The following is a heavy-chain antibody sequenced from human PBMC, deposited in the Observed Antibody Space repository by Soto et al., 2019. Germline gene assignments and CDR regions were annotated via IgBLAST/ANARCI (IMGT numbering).Heavy chain of an antibody. Sequence: SETLSLTCIVSGASISGFYWSWIRKSAGKGLEWIGRIYATGTTDYNPSLKSRVMMSVDTSKKQFSLKLRSVTAADTAVYYRVRDGTKTLRDWFDPWGQGISVTVSS. CDR2: IYATGTT. CDR1: GASISGFY. V-gene: IGHV4-4*07. J-gene: IGHJ5*02. CDR3: VRDGTKTLRDWFDP. D-gene: IGHD1-1*01.